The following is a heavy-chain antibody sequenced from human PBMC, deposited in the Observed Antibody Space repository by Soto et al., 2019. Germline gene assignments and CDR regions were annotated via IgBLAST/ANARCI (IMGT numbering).Heavy chain of an antibody. V-gene: IGHV4-59*01. D-gene: IGHD1-7*01. CDR1: GGSISSYY. J-gene: IGHJ5*02. CDR2: IYYSGST. Sequence: ETLCGSCAVSGGSISSYYWSWIRQPPGKGLEWIGYIYYSGSTNYNPSLKSRVTISVDTSKNQFSLKLSSVTAADTAVYYCARTSYNWKYVWFDPWGQGTLVTVSS. CDR3: ARTSYNWKYVWFDP.